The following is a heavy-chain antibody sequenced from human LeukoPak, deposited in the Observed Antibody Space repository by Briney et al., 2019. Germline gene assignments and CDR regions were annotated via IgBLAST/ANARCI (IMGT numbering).Heavy chain of an antibody. V-gene: IGHV3-66*01. CDR2: IYSGGST. D-gene: IGHD4-17*01. Sequence: GGSLRLSCAASEFTVSGIYMSWVRQAPGKGLEWVSIIYSGGSTYYADSVKGRFTISRDNSKNTVYYQMNSLRAEDTAVYYCARGHGDPPEHFQHWGQGTQVTVSS. CDR1: EFTVSGIY. J-gene: IGHJ1*01. CDR3: ARGHGDPPEHFQH.